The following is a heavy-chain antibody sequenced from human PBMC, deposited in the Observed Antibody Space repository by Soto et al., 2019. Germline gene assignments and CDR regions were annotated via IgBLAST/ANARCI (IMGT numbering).Heavy chain of an antibody. CDR3: AREGYSSSRYYYGMDV. CDR1: GYTFTGYY. D-gene: IGHD6-6*01. J-gene: IGHJ6*02. CDR2: INPNSGGT. Sequence: ASVKVSCKASGYTFTGYYMHWVRQAPGQGLEWMGWINPNSGGTNYAQKFQGWVTMTRDTSISTAYMELSRLRSGDTAVYYCAREGYSSSRYYYGMDVWGQGTTVTVSS. V-gene: IGHV1-2*04.